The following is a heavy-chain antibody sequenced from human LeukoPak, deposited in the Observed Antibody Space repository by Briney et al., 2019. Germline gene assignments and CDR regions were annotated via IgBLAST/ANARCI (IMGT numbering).Heavy chain of an antibody. J-gene: IGHJ4*02. Sequence: PGRSLRLSCAASGFTFSSYGMHWVRQAPGKGLEWVAVISYDGSNKYYADSVKGRFTISRDNSKNTLYLQMNSLRAEDTAVYYCAREDSSGWPYFDYWGQGTLVTVSS. V-gene: IGHV3-30*03. CDR2: ISYDGSNK. CDR1: GFTFSSYG. D-gene: IGHD6-19*01. CDR3: AREDSSGWPYFDY.